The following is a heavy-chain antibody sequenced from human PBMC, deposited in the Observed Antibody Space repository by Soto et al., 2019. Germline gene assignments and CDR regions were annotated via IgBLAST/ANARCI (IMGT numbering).Heavy chain of an antibody. J-gene: IGHJ3*02. CDR3: AAIRGQYRLGGAIET. D-gene: IGHD2-2*02. CDR1: GGTLTNHA. CDR2: IIPTFGTV. Sequence: QVHLVQSGAELKKPGSSVKLSCKTSGGTLTNHAIIWVRQAPGQRLLWMGGIIPTFGTVNYSLKFQVRLKITADEKTGTACMELTDLRPEDTAVYYCAAIRGQYRLGGAIETWGQGTVVTVSA. V-gene: IGHV1-69*12.